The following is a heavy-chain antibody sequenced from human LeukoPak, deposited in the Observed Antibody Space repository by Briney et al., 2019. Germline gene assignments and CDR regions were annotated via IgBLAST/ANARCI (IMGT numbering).Heavy chain of an antibody. CDR1: GGSISSSSYY. V-gene: IGHV4-39*07. CDR3: ARDVVVPAAIVRYNWFDP. J-gene: IGHJ5*02. Sequence: SETLSLTCTVSGGSISSSSYYWGWIRQPPGKGLEWIGSIYYSGSTNYNPSLKSRVTMSVDTSKNQFSLKLSSVTAADTAVYYCARDVVVPAAIVRYNWFDPWGQGTLVTVSS. CDR2: IYYSGST. D-gene: IGHD2-2*01.